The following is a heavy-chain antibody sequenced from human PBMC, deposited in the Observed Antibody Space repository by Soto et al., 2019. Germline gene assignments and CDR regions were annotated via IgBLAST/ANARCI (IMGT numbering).Heavy chain of an antibody. CDR1: GYTFTDYY. D-gene: IGHD6-6*01. V-gene: IGHV1-2*02. Sequence: GASVKVSCKASGYTFTDYYMHWVRQAPGQGLEWMGWINPNSADTNYAQKFQGRVTVARDTSISTVYMELSRLRSDDTAVYYCARSVSFITPRPDYWGQGTLVTVS. CDR2: INPNSADT. CDR3: ARSVSFITPRPDY. J-gene: IGHJ4*02.